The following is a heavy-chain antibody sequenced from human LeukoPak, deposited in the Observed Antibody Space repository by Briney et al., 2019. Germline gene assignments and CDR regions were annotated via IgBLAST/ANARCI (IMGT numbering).Heavy chain of an antibody. CDR2: ISMSGTTT. CDR1: GFTFSSYE. J-gene: IGHJ4*02. V-gene: IGHV3-48*03. D-gene: IGHD1-26*01. Sequence: GGSLRLSCAASGFTFSSYEMNWVRQAPGKGLEWISYISMSGTTTYYADSVKGRFTISRDNTKNSLYLQMNSLRAEDTAVYYCAKDIRRSYYIDYWGQGTLVTVSS. CDR3: AKDIRRSYYIDY.